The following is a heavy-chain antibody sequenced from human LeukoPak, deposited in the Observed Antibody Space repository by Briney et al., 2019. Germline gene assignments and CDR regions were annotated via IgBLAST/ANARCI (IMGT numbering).Heavy chain of an antibody. CDR3: ARLTVAGLDY. Sequence: PGGSLRLSCAASGFTFRSYSMNWVRQAPGKGLEWVSSISSSSSYIYYADSVKGRFTISRDNAKNSLYLQMNSLRAEDTAVYYCARLTVAGLDYWGQGTLVTVSS. CDR1: GFTFRSYS. J-gene: IGHJ4*02. V-gene: IGHV3-21*01. CDR2: ISSSSSYI. D-gene: IGHD6-19*01.